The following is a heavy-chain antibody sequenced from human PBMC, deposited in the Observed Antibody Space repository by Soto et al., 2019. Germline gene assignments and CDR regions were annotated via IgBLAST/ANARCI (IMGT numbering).Heavy chain of an antibody. CDR2: IHYSGRT. CDR3: VRVGVGIGNHFDS. CDR1: NGSISGFY. V-gene: IGHV4-59*12. D-gene: IGHD1-26*01. Sequence: PSETLSLTCSVSNGSISGFYWTWIRQPPGKILEWIGSIHYSGRTDYNPSLTSRATMSVDTSKNQFSLNLKSITAADTAVYYCVRVGVGIGNHFDSWGRGTLVTVSS. J-gene: IGHJ4*02.